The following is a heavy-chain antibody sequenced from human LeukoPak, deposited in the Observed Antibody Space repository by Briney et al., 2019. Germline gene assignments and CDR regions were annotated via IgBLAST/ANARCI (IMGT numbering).Heavy chain of an antibody. D-gene: IGHD3-10*01. CDR3: ASMVRGAALDY. Sequence: PSETLSLTCTVSGGSISSYYWSWIRQPPGKGLEWIGYIYYSGSTNCNPSLKSRVTISVDTSKNQFSLKLSSVTAADTAVYYCASMVRGAALDYWGQGTLVTVSS. CDR2: IYYSGST. V-gene: IGHV4-59*08. CDR1: GGSISSYY. J-gene: IGHJ4*02.